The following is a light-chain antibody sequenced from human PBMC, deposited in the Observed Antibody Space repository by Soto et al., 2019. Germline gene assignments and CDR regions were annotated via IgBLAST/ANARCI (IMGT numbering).Light chain of an antibody. CDR3: QQYNDYLWT. Sequence: MHMTQSPSPLSASVRDRVTITCRASQSFTSWLAWYQQKPGKAPKLLIYDASSLESGVPSRFSGSGPGTEFTLTISSLQPDDFATYYCQQYNDYLWTFGQGTKVDIK. CDR1: QSFTSW. CDR2: DAS. V-gene: IGKV1-5*01. J-gene: IGKJ1*01.